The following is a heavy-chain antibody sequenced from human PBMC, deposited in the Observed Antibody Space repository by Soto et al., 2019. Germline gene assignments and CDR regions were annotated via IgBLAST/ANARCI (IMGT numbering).Heavy chain of an antibody. CDR3: ARGEQYSGRIFDY. CDR2: TYYRSKWYN. CDR1: VDSVSSNSSS. V-gene: IGHV6-1*01. D-gene: IGHD1-26*01. J-gene: IGHJ4*02. Sequence: SQSRSVTFGISVDSVSSNSSSWNWLRQSPSRGLEWLGRTYYRSKWYNDYAVSVESRITINPDTSKNHFSLQLNFVTPEDTAVYFCARGEQYSGRIFDYWGQGTLVTVSS.